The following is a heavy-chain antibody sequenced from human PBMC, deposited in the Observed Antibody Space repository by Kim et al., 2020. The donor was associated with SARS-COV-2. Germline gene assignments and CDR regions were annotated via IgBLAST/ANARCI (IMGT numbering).Heavy chain of an antibody. J-gene: IGHJ4*02. V-gene: IGHV3-33*06. Sequence: GGSLRLSCAASGFTFSSYGMHWVRQAPGKGLEWVAVIWYDGSNKYYADSVKGRFTISRDNSKNTLYLQMNSLRAEDTAVYYCAKDVFAGPFKSPWEIAAAGFDYWGQGTLVTVSS. CDR1: GFTFSSYG. CDR3: AKDVFAGPFKSPWEIAAAGFDY. D-gene: IGHD6-13*01. CDR2: IWYDGSNK.